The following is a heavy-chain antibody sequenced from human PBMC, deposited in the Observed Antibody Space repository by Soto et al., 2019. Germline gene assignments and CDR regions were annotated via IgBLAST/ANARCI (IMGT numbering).Heavy chain of an antibody. J-gene: IGHJ6*02. V-gene: IGHV3-30-3*01. CDR3: ARDPLRQQLVPRYGMDV. Sequence: GGSLRLSCAASGFTFSSYAMHWVRQAPGKGLEWVAVISYDGSNKYYADSVKGRFTISRDNSKNTLYLQMNSLRAEDTAVYYCARDPLRQQLVPRYGMDVWGQGTTVTVSS. D-gene: IGHD6-13*01. CDR2: ISYDGSNK. CDR1: GFTFSSYA.